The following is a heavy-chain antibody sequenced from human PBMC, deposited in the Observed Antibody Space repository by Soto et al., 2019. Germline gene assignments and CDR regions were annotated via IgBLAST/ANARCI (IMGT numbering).Heavy chain of an antibody. CDR3: SSSSWGYYFDY. D-gene: IGHD6-6*01. CDR1: GFTFSSYA. J-gene: IGHJ4*02. V-gene: IGHV3-23*01. Sequence: EVQLLESGGGLVQPGGSLRLSCAASGFTFSSYAMSWVRQAPGKGLEWVSAISGSGGSTYYADSVKGRFTISRDNSENTLYLQMNSLRAEDTAVYYCSSSSWGYYFDYWGQGTLVTVSS. CDR2: ISGSGGST.